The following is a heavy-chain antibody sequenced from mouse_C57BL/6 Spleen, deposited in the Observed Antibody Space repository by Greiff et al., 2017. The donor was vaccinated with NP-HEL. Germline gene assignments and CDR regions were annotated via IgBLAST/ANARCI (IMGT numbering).Heavy chain of an antibody. CDR3: ARQDYGSSPYFDY. D-gene: IGHD1-1*01. J-gene: IGHJ2*01. CDR1: GYTFTSYW. CDR2: IDPSDSET. Sequence: QVQLKQPGAELVRPGSSVKLSCKASGYTFTSYWMHWVKQRPIQGLEWIGNIDPSDSETHYNQKFKDKATLTVDKSSSTAYMQLSSLTSEDSAVYDCARQDYGSSPYFDYWGQGTTLTVSS. V-gene: IGHV1-52*01.